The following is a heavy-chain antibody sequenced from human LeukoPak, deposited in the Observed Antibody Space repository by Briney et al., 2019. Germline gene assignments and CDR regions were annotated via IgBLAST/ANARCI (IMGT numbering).Heavy chain of an antibody. V-gene: IGHV1-18*01. CDR3: ARVRLDILTGYYTY. D-gene: IGHD3-9*01. Sequence: ASVKVSCKASGYTFTSYGISWVRQAPGQGLEWMGWISPYNGNTNYAQKLQGRVTMTTDTSTSTAYMELRSLRSDDTAVYYCARVRLDILTGYYTYWGQGTLVTVSS. J-gene: IGHJ4*02. CDR2: ISPYNGNT. CDR1: GYTFTSYG.